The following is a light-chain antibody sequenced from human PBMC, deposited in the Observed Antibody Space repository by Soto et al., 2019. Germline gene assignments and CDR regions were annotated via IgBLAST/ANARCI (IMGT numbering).Light chain of an antibody. V-gene: IGLV9-49*01. CDR3: GADHGSGSNFVS. J-gene: IGLJ2*01. CDR1: SGYSNYK. Sequence: QLVLTQPPSASASLGASVTLTCTLSSGYSNYKVDWYQQRPGKGPRFVMRVGTGGIVGSKGDGIPDRFSVLGSGLNRYLTIKNIQEEDESDYHCGADHGSGSNFVSFGGGTKVT. CDR2: VGTGGIVG.